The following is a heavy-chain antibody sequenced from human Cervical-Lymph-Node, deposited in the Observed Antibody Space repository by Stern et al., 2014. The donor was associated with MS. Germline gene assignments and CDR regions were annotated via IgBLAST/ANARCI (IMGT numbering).Heavy chain of an antibody. CDR2: VIPIFGTA. V-gene: IGHV1-69*01. Sequence: VHLVESGAEVKKPGSSVKVSCKASGGTFSSYAISWVRQAPGQGLEWMGGVIPIFGTANSAQKFQGRVTITADESTSTAYMELSSLRSEDTAVYYCARDASHMPWFDPWGQGTLVTVSS. CDR3: ARDASHMPWFDP. CDR1: GGTFSSYA. D-gene: IGHD2-2*01. J-gene: IGHJ5*02.